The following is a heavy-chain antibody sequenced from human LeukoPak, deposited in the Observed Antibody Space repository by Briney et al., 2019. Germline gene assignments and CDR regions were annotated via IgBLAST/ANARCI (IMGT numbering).Heavy chain of an antibody. V-gene: IGHV3-7*01. CDR2: LKQDGSEI. CDR3: ATIEAVRFHY. Sequence: GGSLRLSCAASDFTFSNYWMSWVRQAPGKGLEWVGNLKQDGSEIYYLDSVKGRFTISRDNAKNSLYLQMNSLRAEDTAVYYCATIEAVRFHYWGQGTLVTVSS. CDR1: DFTFSNYW. D-gene: IGHD4-17*01. J-gene: IGHJ4*02.